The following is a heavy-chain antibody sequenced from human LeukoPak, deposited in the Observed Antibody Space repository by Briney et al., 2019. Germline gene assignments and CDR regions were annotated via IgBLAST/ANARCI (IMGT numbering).Heavy chain of an antibody. CDR2: ISSSSYI. V-gene: IGHV3-21*01. CDR1: GFTFSSYN. Sequence: GGSLRLSCAASGFTFSSYNMNWVRQVPGKGLEWVSSISSSSYIYYADSVKGRFTISRDNAKNSLYLQMNSLRAEDTAVYYCAREKCIDYWGQGTLVTVSS. J-gene: IGHJ4*02. CDR3: AREKCIDY.